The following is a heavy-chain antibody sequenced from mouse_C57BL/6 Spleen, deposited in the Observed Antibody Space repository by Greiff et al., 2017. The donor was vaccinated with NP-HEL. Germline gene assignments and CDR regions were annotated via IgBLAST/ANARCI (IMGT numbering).Heavy chain of an antibody. J-gene: IGHJ2*01. Sequence: DVMLVESGEGLVKPGGSLKLSCAASGFTFSSYAMSWVRQTPEKRLEWVAYISSGGDYIYYADTVKGRFTISRDNARNTLYLQMSSLKSEDTAMYYCTRDRGGFDYWGQGTTLTVSS. V-gene: IGHV5-9-1*02. CDR3: TRDRGGFDY. CDR2: ISSGGDYI. CDR1: GFTFSSYA.